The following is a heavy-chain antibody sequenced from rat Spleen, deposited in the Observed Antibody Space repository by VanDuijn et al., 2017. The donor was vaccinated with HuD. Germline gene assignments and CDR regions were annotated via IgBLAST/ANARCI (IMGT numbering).Heavy chain of an antibody. J-gene: IGHJ1*01. CDR1: GFTFSTFA. V-gene: IGHV5S23*01. CDR2: ITTGGDDT. D-gene: IGHD3-8*01. CDR3: ARRYPLTGYWYFDF. Sequence: EVQLVESGGGLVQPGRSLKLSCAASGFTFSTFAMAWVRQAPTKGLEWVASITTGGDDTYYRDSVKGRFTISRDNAKSILFLQMNSLRSEDTATYYCARRYPLTGYWYFDFWGPGTMVTVSS.